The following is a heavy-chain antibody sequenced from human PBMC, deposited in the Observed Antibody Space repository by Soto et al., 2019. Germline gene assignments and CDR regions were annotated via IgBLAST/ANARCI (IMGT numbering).Heavy chain of an antibody. CDR3: NSGYSSGLDV. J-gene: IGHJ6*02. Sequence: VGSLRLSCSASGFTFSSYAMHWVRQAPGKGLEYVSAISSNGGNTYYADSVKGRFIISRDNSKNTLYLQMSSLRAEDTAVYYCNSGYSSGLDVWGQGTTVTVSS. CDR1: GFTFSSYA. D-gene: IGHD5-18*01. CDR2: ISSNGGNT. V-gene: IGHV3-64D*06.